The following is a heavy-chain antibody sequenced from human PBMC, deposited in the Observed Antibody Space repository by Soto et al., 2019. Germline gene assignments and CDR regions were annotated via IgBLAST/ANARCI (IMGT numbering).Heavy chain of an antibody. CDR1: GGSISSYY. V-gene: IGHV4-59*01. CDR3: ARLPTFFGVPGDYYYGMDV. D-gene: IGHD3-3*01. CDR2: IYYSGST. Sequence: SETLSLTCTVSGGSISSYYWSWIRQPPGKGLEWIGYIYYSGSTNYNPSLKSRVTISVDTSKNQFSLKLSSVTAADTAVYYCARLPTFFGVPGDYYYGMDVWGQGTTVTVSS. J-gene: IGHJ6*02.